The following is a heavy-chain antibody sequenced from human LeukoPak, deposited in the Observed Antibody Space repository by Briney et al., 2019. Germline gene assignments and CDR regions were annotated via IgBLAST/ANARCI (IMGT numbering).Heavy chain of an antibody. J-gene: IGHJ4*02. D-gene: IGHD6-6*01. CDR2: INSDGSST. CDR1: GFTFSSSW. V-gene: IGHV3-74*01. Sequence: PGGSLRLSCAAPGFTFSSSWMHWVRQPPGKGLVWVSRINSDGSSTTYADSVKGRFTISRDNAKNTLYLHMNSLRAEDTAIYYCARALGSVADFWGQGTMVTVSS. CDR3: ARALGSVADF.